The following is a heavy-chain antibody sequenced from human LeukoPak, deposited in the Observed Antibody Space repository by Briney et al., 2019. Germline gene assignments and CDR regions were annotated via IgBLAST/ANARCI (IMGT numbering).Heavy chain of an antibody. CDR1: GFTFDDYA. CDR2: ISWNSGSI. CDR3: AKAGYSGYDSYYYYYMDV. V-gene: IGHV3-9*01. Sequence: PGRSLRLSCAASGFTFDDYAMHWVRQAPGKGLEWVSGISWNSGSIGYADSVKGRFTISRDSAKNSLYLQMNSLRAEDTALYYCAKAGYSGYDSYYYYYMDVWGKGTTVTVSS. D-gene: IGHD5-12*01. J-gene: IGHJ6*03.